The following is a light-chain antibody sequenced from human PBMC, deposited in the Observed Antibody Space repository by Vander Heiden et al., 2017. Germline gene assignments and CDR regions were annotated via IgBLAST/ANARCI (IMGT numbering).Light chain of an antibody. CDR3: SSHTSSSTRV. Sequence: QSALTQPASVSGSPGQSITISCTGTSDDVGGYNYVSWYQQHPGKATKLMIYAVTDRPSGVSNRFSGSKSGNTASLTISGLQAEDEADYYCSSHTSSSTRVFGTGTKVIVL. J-gene: IGLJ1*01. V-gene: IGLV2-14*03. CDR1: SDDVGGYNY. CDR2: AVT.